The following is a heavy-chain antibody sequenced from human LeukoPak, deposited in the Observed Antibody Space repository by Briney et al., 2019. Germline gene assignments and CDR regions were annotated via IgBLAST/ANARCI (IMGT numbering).Heavy chain of an antibody. CDR1: GYSLTSYW. J-gene: IGHJ4*02. D-gene: IGHD6-19*01. CDR2: IDPGDSDT. V-gene: IGHV5-51*01. Sequence: GESLKISCKGSGYSLTSYWIGWVREMPGKGPEWMGIIDPGDSDTRYSPSFQGQATISADISTTTAYLQSSSLKASDTAMYYCARLGPTSGWYGGEFDYWGQGTLVTVSS. CDR3: ARLGPTSGWYGGEFDY.